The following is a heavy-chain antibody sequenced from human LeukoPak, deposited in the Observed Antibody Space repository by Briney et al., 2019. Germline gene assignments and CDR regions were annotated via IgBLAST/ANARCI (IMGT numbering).Heavy chain of an antibody. CDR1: GYTFTSYY. CDR3: ASSHVDTAMDIFDY. D-gene: IGHD5-18*01. Sequence: ASVKVPCKASGYTFTSYYMHWVRQAPGQGLEWMGIINPSGGSTSYAQKFQGRVTMTRDTSTSTAYMELSSLRSEDTAVYYCASSHVDTAMDIFDYWGQGTLVTVSS. V-gene: IGHV1-46*01. J-gene: IGHJ4*02. CDR2: INPSGGST.